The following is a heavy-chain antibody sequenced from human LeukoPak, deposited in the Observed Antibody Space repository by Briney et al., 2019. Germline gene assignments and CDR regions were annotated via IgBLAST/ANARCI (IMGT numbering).Heavy chain of an antibody. Sequence: SETLSLTCTVSGGSISSRSYYWGWIRQPPGKGLEWIGSIYYSGSTYYNPSLKSRVTISVDTSKSQFSLKLSSVTAADTAVYYCARGYMYLANFDYWGQGLQVIVSS. CDR3: ARGYMYLANFDY. V-gene: IGHV4-39*07. D-gene: IGHD3-16*02. CDR1: GGSISSRSYY. J-gene: IGHJ4*02. CDR2: IYYSGST.